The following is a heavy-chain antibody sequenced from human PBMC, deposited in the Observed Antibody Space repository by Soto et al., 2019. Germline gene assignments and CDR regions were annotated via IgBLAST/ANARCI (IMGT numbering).Heavy chain of an antibody. CDR3: ARDLRLRYICAFDI. CDR2: IWYDGSNK. Sequence: GGSLRLSCAASGFTFSSYGMHWVRQAPGKGLEWVAVIWYDGSNKYYADSVKGRFTISRDNSKNTLYLQMNSLRAEDTAVYYCARDLRLRYICAFDIWGQGTMVTVSS. D-gene: IGHD1-20*01. CDR1: GFTFSSYG. J-gene: IGHJ3*02. V-gene: IGHV3-33*01.